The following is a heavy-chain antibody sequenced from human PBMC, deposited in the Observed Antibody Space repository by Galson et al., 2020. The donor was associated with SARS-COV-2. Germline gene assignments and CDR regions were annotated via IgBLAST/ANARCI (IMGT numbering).Heavy chain of an antibody. D-gene: IGHD3-3*01. CDR2: INQDGSER. V-gene: IGHV3-7*01. CDR3: ALLGVVNREWWVEY. CDR1: GFTFSRFW. J-gene: IGHJ4*02. Sequence: GESLKISCVASGFTFSRFWMSWVRQAPGKGLEWVANINQDGSERYYVDSVEGRFTISRDNARNSLSLQMKSLRDEDTAVYYCALLGVVNREWWVEYWGQGTLVTVSS.